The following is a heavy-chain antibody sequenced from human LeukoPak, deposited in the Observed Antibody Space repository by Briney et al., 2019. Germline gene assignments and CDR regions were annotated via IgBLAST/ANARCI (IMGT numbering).Heavy chain of an antibody. D-gene: IGHD3-22*01. J-gene: IGHJ4*02. Sequence: GGSLRLSCAASGFTFSSYSMNWVRQAPGKGLEWVSSISSSSSYIYYADSVKGRFTISRDNAKNSLYLQMNSLRAEDTAVYYCARAGYDDSSGYSYWGQGTLVTVSS. CDR3: ARAGYDDSSGYSY. V-gene: IGHV3-21*01. CDR1: GFTFSSYS. CDR2: ISSSSSYI.